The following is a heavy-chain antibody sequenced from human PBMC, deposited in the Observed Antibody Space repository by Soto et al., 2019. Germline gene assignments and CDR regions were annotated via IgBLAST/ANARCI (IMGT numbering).Heavy chain of an antibody. CDR3: ARRGLLEWLSHNDY. Sequence: ASVKVSCKASGYTFTIYCISWVRQAPGQGLEWMGWISAYNGNTNYAQKLQGRVTMTTDTSTSTAYMELRSLRSDDTAVYYCARRGLLEWLSHNDYWGQGTLVXVSS. V-gene: IGHV1-18*01. D-gene: IGHD3-3*01. CDR2: ISAYNGNT. CDR1: GYTFTIYC. J-gene: IGHJ4*02.